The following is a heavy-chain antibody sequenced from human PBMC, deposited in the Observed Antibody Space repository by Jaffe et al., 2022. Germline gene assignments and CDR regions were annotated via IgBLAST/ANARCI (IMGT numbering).Heavy chain of an antibody. V-gene: IGHV3-21*01. D-gene: IGHD4-17*01. CDR1: GFTFSSYS. J-gene: IGHJ3*02. Sequence: EVQLVESGGGLVKPGGSLRLSCAASGFTFSSYSMNWVRQAPGKGLEWVSSISSSSSYIYYADSVKGRFTISRDNAKNSLYLQMNSLRAEDTAVYYCARVRTYGDYAQDAFDIWGQGTMVTVSS. CDR2: ISSSSSYI. CDR3: ARVRTYGDYAQDAFDI.